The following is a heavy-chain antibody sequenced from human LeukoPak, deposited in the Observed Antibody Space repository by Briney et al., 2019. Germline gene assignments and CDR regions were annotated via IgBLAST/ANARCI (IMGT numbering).Heavy chain of an antibody. J-gene: IGHJ4*02. CDR2: ISSSSSYI. V-gene: IGHV3-21*01. Sequence: GGSLRLSCAASGFTFSSYSMNWVRQAPGKGLEWVSSISSSSSYIYYADSVKGRFTISRDNAKNSLYLQMNSLRAEDTAVYYCARDRQWELKLRLDYWGQGTLVTVSS. D-gene: IGHD1-26*01. CDR1: GFTFSSYS. CDR3: ARDRQWELKLRLDY.